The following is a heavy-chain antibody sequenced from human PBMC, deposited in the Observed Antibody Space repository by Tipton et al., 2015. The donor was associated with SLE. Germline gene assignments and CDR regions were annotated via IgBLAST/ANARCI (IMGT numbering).Heavy chain of an antibody. Sequence: SLRLSCAVSGFSFSSYEMNWVRQAPGKGLEWVSYISSSGSNIYYADSVKGRFTISRDNAKNSLYLQMNSLRAEDTAVYYCASYGDYWYFDLWGRGTLVTVSS. V-gene: IGHV3-48*03. CDR3: ASYGDYWYFDL. CDR2: ISSSGSNI. CDR1: GFSFSSYE. D-gene: IGHD4-17*01. J-gene: IGHJ2*01.